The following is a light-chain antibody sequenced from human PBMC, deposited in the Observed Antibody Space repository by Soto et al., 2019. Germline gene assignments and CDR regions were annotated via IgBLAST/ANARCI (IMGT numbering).Light chain of an antibody. CDR1: SSNIGAGYD. V-gene: IGLV1-40*01. J-gene: IGLJ3*02. CDR3: QSYDSSLSGWV. Sequence: QSVLTQPPSVSGAPGQRVTISCTGSSSNIGAGYDVHWYQQLPGTAPKLLIYGNSNRPSGVPDRFSGYKSGTSASLAITGLRAEDEADYYSQSYDSSLSGWVFGGGTKVTVL. CDR2: GNS.